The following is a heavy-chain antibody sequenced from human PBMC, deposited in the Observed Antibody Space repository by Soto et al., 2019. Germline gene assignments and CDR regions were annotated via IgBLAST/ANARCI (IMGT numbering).Heavy chain of an antibody. CDR1: GLPIRSYS. CDR3: AKVRSTTIFDVVSLFDY. J-gene: IGHJ4*02. D-gene: IGHD3-3*01. Sequence: PGVSRRLSSGSAGLPIRSYSMSWVRTAPGKGLECVSTISGSGGTTYYADSVKGRFTISRDNSKNTLYLQMNSLRAEDTAVYYCAKVRSTTIFDVVSLFDYWGQGTLVNVSA. CDR2: ISGSGGTT. V-gene: IGHV3-23*01.